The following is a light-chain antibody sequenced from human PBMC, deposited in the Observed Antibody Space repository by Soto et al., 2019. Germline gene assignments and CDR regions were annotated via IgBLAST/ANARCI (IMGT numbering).Light chain of an antibody. V-gene: IGLV1-44*01. CDR2: SNI. J-gene: IGLJ2*01. CDR1: SSNIGSNS. Sequence: QSVLTQPPSASGTPGQRVSISCSGGSSNIGSNSVNWYQQLPGTAPKLLIYSNIQRPSGVPDRFSGSKSGTSASLAISGLQSEDEADYYCAAWDDSLNGRVFGGGTKLNVL. CDR3: AAWDDSLNGRV.